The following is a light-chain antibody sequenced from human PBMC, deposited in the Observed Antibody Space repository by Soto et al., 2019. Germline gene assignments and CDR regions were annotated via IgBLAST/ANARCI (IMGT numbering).Light chain of an antibody. CDR1: SSDVGAYIF. CDR3: CSYAGGSNV. Sequence: QSALAQPPSASGSPGQSVTISCTGTSSDVGAYIFVSWYQQHPGKAPKLMVYDVNRRPPGVPDRFFGSKSGNTASLTVSGLQAEDEADYFCCSYAGGSNVFGAGTKVTVL. J-gene: IGLJ1*01. V-gene: IGLV2-8*01. CDR2: DVN.